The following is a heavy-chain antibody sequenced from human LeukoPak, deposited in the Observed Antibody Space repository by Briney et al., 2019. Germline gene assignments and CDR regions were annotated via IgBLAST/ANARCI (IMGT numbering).Heavy chain of an antibody. CDR2: IKPDGSVT. D-gene: IGHD2-15*01. J-gene: IGHJ6*02. V-gene: IGHV3-7*01. CDR3: MRYGVAYGMDV. CDR1: GFAFSNYW. Sequence: PGGSLRLSCAASGFAFSNYWMGWVRQTPGRGLEWVAYIKPDGSVTQYVDSVKGRFTISRDNAQNSLFLQMNSLGVEDTAVYDCMRYGVAYGMDVWGQGTTVTVS.